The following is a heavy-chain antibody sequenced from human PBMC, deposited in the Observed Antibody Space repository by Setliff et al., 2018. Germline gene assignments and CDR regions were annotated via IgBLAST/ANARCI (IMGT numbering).Heavy chain of an antibody. V-gene: IGHV3-30*18. J-gene: IGHJ3*02. CDR1: GFIFTSYS. CDR3: AKDRNFPNDVFDT. Sequence: GGSLRLSCAASGFIFTSYSLNWVRQAPGKGPEWVAVISYDSSNKYYADSVKGRFTISRDNSENTLSLQMNSLRAEDTGIYYCAKDRNFPNDVFDTWSQGTMVTVSS. CDR2: ISYDSSNK.